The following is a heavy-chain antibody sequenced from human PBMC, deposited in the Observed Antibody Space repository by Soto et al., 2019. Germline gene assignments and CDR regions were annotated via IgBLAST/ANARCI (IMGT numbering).Heavy chain of an antibody. Sequence: TGGSLRLSCAASGLTFSSYAMHWVRQAPGKGLEWVAVISYGGSNKYYADSVKGRFTISRDNSKNTLYLQMNSLRAEDTAVYYCARVPPWSVGYYYGSGRYSKRDYWGQGTLVTVSS. CDR2: ISYGGSNK. J-gene: IGHJ4*02. CDR1: GLTFSSYA. D-gene: IGHD3-10*01. CDR3: ARVPPWSVGYYYGSGRYSKRDY. V-gene: IGHV3-30-3*01.